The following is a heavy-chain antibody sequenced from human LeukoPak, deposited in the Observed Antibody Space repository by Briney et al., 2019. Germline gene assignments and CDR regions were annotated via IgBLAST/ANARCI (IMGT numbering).Heavy chain of an antibody. CDR3: AKGIGMAARRSNGFDP. V-gene: IGHV3-23*01. Sequence: PGGSLRLSCAASGFTFSSYAMSWVRLAPGKGLEWVSVIRGSGGSTYYADSVKGRFTISRDNSKNTLYLQMNSLRAEDTAVYYCAKGIGMAARRSNGFDPWGQGTLVTVSS. CDR1: GFTFSSYA. J-gene: IGHJ5*02. CDR2: IRGSGGST. D-gene: IGHD6-6*01.